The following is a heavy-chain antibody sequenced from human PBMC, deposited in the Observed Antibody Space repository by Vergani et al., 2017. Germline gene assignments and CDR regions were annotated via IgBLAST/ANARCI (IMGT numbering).Heavy chain of an antibody. CDR1: GYTFSNYH. J-gene: IGHJ4*02. CDR3: ARGDYGILTGYRY. V-gene: IGHV1-46*03. D-gene: IGHD3-9*01. CDR2: INPSGGHT. Sequence: QVQVVQSGAEVKKSGASVKVSCKPSGYTFSNYHMHWVRQAPGQGLEWVGIINPSGGHTNYAQKFQGRVTMTRDTSTSTVYMELSSLRSVDTAIYYCARGDYGILTGYRYWVQGTLVAVSA.